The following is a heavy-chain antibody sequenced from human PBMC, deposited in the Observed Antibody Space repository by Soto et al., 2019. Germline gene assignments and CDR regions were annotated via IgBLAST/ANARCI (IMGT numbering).Heavy chain of an antibody. CDR1: GFTFSGKT. J-gene: IGHJ4*02. CDR2: IAPDASQI. CDR3: ATDIHATWLLNS. Sequence: QVHLVESRGGVVQPGRSLRLSCAASGFTFSGKTMYWVRQAPGKGLEWVALIAPDASQIYYADSVKGRFTISRDNSKNTLYLQMNSLRAEDTSLYLCATDIHATWLLNSWGQGTLVTVSS. D-gene: IGHD2-2*02. V-gene: IGHV3-30-3*01.